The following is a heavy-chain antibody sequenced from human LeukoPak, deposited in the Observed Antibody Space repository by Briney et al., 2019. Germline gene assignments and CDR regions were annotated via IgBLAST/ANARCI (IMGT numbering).Heavy chain of an antibody. Sequence: SETLSLTCTVSGGSISSYYWSWIRQPPGKGLEWIGYIYYSGSTNYNPSLKSRVTISVDTSKNQFSLKLSSVTAADTAVYYCARGSWFDPPGYWGQGTLVTVSS. CDR2: IYYSGST. J-gene: IGHJ4*02. D-gene: IGHD3-10*01. CDR1: GGSISSYY. CDR3: ARGSWFDPPGY. V-gene: IGHV4-59*01.